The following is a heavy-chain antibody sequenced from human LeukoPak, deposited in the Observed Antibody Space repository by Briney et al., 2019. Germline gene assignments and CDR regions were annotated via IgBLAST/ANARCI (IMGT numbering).Heavy chain of an antibody. D-gene: IGHD3-10*01. Sequence: PGGSLRLSCAASGFTFSSYAMSWVRQAPGKGLEWVSAISGSGGSTYYADSVKGRLTISRDNSKNTLYLQMNSLRAEDTAVYYCANMGLLWFGEGIWFDPWGQGTLVTVSS. CDR3: ANMGLLWFGEGIWFDP. CDR2: ISGSGGST. J-gene: IGHJ5*02. CDR1: GFTFSSYA. V-gene: IGHV3-23*01.